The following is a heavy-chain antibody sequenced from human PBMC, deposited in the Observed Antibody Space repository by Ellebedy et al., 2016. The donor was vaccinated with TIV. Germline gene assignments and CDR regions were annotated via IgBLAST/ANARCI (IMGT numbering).Heavy chain of an antibody. J-gene: IGHJ6*02. CDR3: VRGLGYCTNGVCRMDV. CDR1: GGSVSSSTYY. CDR2: VHYSGST. V-gene: IGHV4-39*07. D-gene: IGHD2-8*01. Sequence: MPSETLSLTCTVSGGSVSSSTYYWGWVRQPPGKGLEWLGSVHYSGSTYYNPSPGSRVTIPADTSKNQFSLNLTSVTAAETAVYYCVRGLGYCTNGVCRMDVWGQGTTVTVSS.